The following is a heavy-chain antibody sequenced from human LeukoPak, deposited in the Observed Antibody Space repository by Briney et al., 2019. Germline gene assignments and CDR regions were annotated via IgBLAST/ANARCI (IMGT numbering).Heavy chain of an antibody. Sequence: SETLSLTCTVSGGSISSSSYYWGWIRQPPGKGLEWIGSIYYSGSTYYNPSLKSRVTISVDTSKNQFSLKLSSVTAAETAVYYCARIVATLFDYWGQGTLVTVSS. CDR2: IYYSGST. CDR3: ARIVATLFDY. V-gene: IGHV4-39*01. J-gene: IGHJ4*02. CDR1: GGSISSSSYY. D-gene: IGHD5-12*01.